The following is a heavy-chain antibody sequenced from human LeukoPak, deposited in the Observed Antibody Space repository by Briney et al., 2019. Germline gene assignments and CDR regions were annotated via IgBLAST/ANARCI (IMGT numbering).Heavy chain of an antibody. V-gene: IGHV4-59*01. Sequence: SETLSLTCTVSGGSISSSYWSWIRQPPGKGLEWIGYIYYSGSTNYNPSLKSRVTISVDTSKNQFSLKLSSVTAADTAVYYCAVVPAARNDYYGMDVWGQGTTVTVSS. J-gene: IGHJ6*02. D-gene: IGHD2-2*01. CDR2: IYYSGST. CDR3: AVVPAARNDYYGMDV. CDR1: GGSISSSY.